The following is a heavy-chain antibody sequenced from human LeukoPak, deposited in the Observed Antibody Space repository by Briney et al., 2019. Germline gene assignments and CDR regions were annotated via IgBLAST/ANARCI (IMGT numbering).Heavy chain of an antibody. CDR2: ISSSSSYI. Sequence: MSGGSLRLSCAASGFTFSSYSMNWVRQAPGKGLEWVSSISSSSSYIYYADSVEGRFTISRDNAKNSLYLQMNSLRAEDTAVYYCASFKVSSGWYEDDYWGQGTLVTVSS. CDR3: ASFKVSSGWYEDDY. CDR1: GFTFSSYS. V-gene: IGHV3-21*01. D-gene: IGHD6-19*01. J-gene: IGHJ4*02.